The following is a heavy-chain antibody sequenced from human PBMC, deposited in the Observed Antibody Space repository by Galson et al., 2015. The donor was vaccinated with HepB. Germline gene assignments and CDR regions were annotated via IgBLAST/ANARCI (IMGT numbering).Heavy chain of an antibody. J-gene: IGHJ4*02. D-gene: IGHD3-22*01. Sequence: TLSLTCTVFGGSINSGLYYWSWIRQQPGKGLEWIGYISHSGTTYYNPSLKRRITMSIDTSKNHFSLRLNSVTAADTAVYFCARGAFTSYYDSSSYYFDYWGQGTLVSVSS. CDR1: GGSINSGLYY. CDR3: ARGAFTSYYDSSSYYFDY. CDR2: ISHSGTT. V-gene: IGHV4-31*03.